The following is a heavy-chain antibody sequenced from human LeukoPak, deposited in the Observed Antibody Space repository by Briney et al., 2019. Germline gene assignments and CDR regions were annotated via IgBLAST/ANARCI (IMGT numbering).Heavy chain of an antibody. CDR2: IYYSGST. J-gene: IGHJ5*02. CDR3: VRVVTATSNWFDP. CDR1: GGSISSSSYY. V-gene: IGHV4-39*07. D-gene: IGHD2-15*01. Sequence: SETLSLTCTVSGGSISSSSYYWGWIRQPPGKGLEWIGSIYYSGSTYYNPSLKSRVTISVDTSKNQFSLKLSSVTAADTAVYYCVRVVTATSNWFDPWGQGTLVTVSS.